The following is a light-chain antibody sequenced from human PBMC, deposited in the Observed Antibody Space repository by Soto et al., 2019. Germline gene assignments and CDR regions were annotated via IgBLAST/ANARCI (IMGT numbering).Light chain of an antibody. CDR2: DNN. CDR1: GSNIGINY. V-gene: IGLV1-51*01. J-gene: IGLJ3*02. Sequence: QAVLTQPPSVSAAPGQKVTISCSGSGSNIGINYVSWYQHLPGTAPKLLISDNNKRPSGIPDRFSGSKSGTSATLGVTGLQTGDEADYYCGTWDSSLNTWVFGGGTKLTVL. CDR3: GTWDSSLNTWV.